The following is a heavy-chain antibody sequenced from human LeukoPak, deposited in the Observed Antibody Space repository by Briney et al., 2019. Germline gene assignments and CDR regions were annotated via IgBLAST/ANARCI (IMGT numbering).Heavy chain of an antibody. CDR3: ARGYCSGGSCSSFDY. D-gene: IGHD2-15*01. V-gene: IGHV1-18*01. CDR2: ISAYNGDT. CDR1: GYTFTSYG. Sequence: ASVKVSCKASGYTFTSYGISWVRQAPGQGLEWMGWISAYNGDTDYAQKLQGRVTMTTDTSTSTAYMELRSLRSDGTAVYYCARGYCSGGSCSSFDYWGQGTLVTVSS. J-gene: IGHJ4*02.